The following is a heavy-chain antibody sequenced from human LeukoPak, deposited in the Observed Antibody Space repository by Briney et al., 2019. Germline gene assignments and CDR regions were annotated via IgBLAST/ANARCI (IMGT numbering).Heavy chain of an antibody. CDR2: IYYSGST. CDR1: GGSISSSSYY. Sequence: PSETLSLTCTVSGGSISSSSYYWGWIRQPPGKGLEWIGSIYYSGSTYYNPSLKSRVSMSVDTSKNQFSLKLRSVTAADTAVYYCARTPTSRKRFLGGAATGTDYYYYYYMDVWGEGTTVTISS. CDR3: ARTPTSRKRFLGGAATGTDYYYYYYMDV. V-gene: IGHV4-39*07. J-gene: IGHJ6*03. D-gene: IGHD6-13*01.